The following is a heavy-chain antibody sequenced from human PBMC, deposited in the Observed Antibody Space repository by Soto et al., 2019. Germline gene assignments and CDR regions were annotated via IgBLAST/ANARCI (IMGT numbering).Heavy chain of an antibody. J-gene: IGHJ6*02. V-gene: IGHV4-34*01. CDR3: ARADRTLVTSYSLDV. CDR1: GGSFSGYY. Sequence: SETLSLTCAVYGGSFSGYYWAWIRQPPGKGLEWIGEINHSGTINFNPSLKSRLTISLDTSKKHFSLKLSSVTDADTAAYYCARADRTLVTSYSLDVWGQGTTVTVSS. CDR2: INHSGTI. D-gene: IGHD2-21*02.